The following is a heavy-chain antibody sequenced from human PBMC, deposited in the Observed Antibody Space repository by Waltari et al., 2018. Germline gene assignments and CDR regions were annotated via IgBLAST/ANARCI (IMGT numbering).Heavy chain of an antibody. CDR2: IYHSGGT. V-gene: IGHV4-4*02. D-gene: IGHD3-22*01. CDR3: ARAYYYDSSGYYYDY. CDR1: GGSISSSNW. J-gene: IGHJ4*02. Sequence: QVQLQESGPGLVKPSGTLSLTCAVSGGSISSSNWWSWVRQPPGKGLEWIGEIYHSGGTNYNPSLKRRVTISVDKSKNQFSLKLSSVTAADTAVYYCARAYYYDSSGYYYDYWGQGTLVTVSS.